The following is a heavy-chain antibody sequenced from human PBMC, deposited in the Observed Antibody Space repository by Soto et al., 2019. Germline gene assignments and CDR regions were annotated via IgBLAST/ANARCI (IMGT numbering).Heavy chain of an antibody. J-gene: IGHJ6*02. V-gene: IGHV3-23*01. Sequence: GGSLRLSCAASGFTFSSYAMTWVRQAPGRGLEWVSAISGSGVYTYSADSVKGRFTLSRDSSKNTLYLQMNSLRAEDTAVYYCAKVWGGYCSCGTCYSPSYYYGMDVWGQGTTVTVSS. D-gene: IGHD2-15*01. CDR3: AKVWGGYCSCGTCYSPSYYYGMDV. CDR2: ISGSGVYT. CDR1: GFTFSSYA.